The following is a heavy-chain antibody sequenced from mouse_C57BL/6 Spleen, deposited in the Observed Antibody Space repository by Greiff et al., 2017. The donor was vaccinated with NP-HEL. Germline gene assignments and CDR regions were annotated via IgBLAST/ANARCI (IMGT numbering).Heavy chain of an antibody. CDR3: ARYYYGSSYWYFDV. D-gene: IGHD1-1*01. CDR1: GFSLTSYG. Sequence: VQLVESGPGLVQPSQCLSITCTVSGFSLTSYGVHWVRQSPGKGLEWLGVIWSGGSTDYNAAFISRLSISKDNSKSQVFFKMNSLQADDTAIYYCARYYYGSSYWYFDVWGTGTTVTVSS. J-gene: IGHJ1*03. V-gene: IGHV2-2*01. CDR2: IWSGGST.